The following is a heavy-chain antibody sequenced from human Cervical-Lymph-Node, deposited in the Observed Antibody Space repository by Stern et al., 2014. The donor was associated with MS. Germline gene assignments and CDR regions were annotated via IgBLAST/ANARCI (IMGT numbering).Heavy chain of an antibody. J-gene: IGHJ5*02. V-gene: IGHV1-69*01. CDR2: IFPVLGTP. Sequence: VQLVEYGAEVTKPGSSVKVSCKASGGNFSKFPSSWVRQAPGQGLEWMGGIFPVLGTPTYAQEFRGRVTITADVSTSTVYMELSILRSDDTAVYYCALSSETSDRWYSLGYDLWGQGTLVTVSS. CDR1: GGNFSKFP. D-gene: IGHD6-13*01. CDR3: ALSSETSDRWYSLGYDL.